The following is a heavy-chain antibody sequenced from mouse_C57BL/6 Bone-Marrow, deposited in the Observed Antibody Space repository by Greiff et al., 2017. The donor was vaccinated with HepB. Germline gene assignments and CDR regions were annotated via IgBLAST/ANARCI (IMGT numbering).Heavy chain of an antibody. Sequence: VQLKESGAELVRPGASVKLSCTASGFNIKDDYMHWVKQRPEQGLEWIGWIDPENGDTEYDSKFKGKATITADTSSNTAYLQLSSLTSEDTAVYYCTLVLRPHFDVWGTGTTVTVSS. V-gene: IGHV14-4*01. CDR1: GFNIKDDY. CDR2: IDPENGDT. J-gene: IGHJ1*03. CDR3: TLVLRPHFDV. D-gene: IGHD1-1*01.